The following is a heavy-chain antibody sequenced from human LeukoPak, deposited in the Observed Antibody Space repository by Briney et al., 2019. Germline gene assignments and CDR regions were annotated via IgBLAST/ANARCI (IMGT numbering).Heavy chain of an antibody. CDR2: ISSSSSYI. V-gene: IGHV3-21*01. CDR3: ARNVGYCSSTSCYGYMDV. CDR1: GFTFSSYS. Sequence: GGSLRLSCAASGFTFSSYSMNRVRQAPGKGLEWVSSISSSSSYIYYADSVKGRFTISRDNAKNSLYLQMNSLRAEDTAVYYCARNVGYCSSTSCYGYMDVWGKGTTVTVSS. J-gene: IGHJ6*03. D-gene: IGHD2-2*01.